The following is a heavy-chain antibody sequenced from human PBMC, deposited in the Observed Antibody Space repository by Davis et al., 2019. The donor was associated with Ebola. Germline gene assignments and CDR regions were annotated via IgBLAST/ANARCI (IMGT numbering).Heavy chain of an antibody. Sequence: ASVKVSCKASGYTFTSYYMHWVRQAPGQGLEWMGIINPSGGSTSYAQKFQGRVTMTRDTSASTAYMELSSLRSEDTAVYYCARDGSGGSYKDDAFDIWGQGTTVTVSS. J-gene: IGHJ3*02. V-gene: IGHV1-46*01. D-gene: IGHD3-10*01. CDR2: INPSGGST. CDR1: GYTFTSYY. CDR3: ARDGSGGSYKDDAFDI.